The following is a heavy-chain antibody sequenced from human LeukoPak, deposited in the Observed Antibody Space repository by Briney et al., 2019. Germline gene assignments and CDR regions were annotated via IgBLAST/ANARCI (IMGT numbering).Heavy chain of an antibody. J-gene: IGHJ4*02. Sequence: PSETLSLTCAVYGGSFSGYYWSWIRQPAGKGLEWIGRIYSSGSTNYNPSLKSRVTMSVDTSKNQFSLKLSSVTAADTAVYYCARGPRYDSSGLFDYWGQGTLVTVSS. D-gene: IGHD3-22*01. CDR1: GGSFSGYY. CDR2: IYSSGST. CDR3: ARGPRYDSSGLFDY. V-gene: IGHV4-59*10.